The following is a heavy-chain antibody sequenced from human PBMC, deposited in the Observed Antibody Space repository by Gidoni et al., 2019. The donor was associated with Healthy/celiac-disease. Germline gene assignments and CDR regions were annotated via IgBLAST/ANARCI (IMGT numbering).Heavy chain of an antibody. CDR2: IYYSGST. CDR3: ARDRMDV. V-gene: IGHV4-59*01. CDR1: GGSISSYY. Sequence: QVQLQESGPGLVKPSETLSLTCTVSGGSISSYYWSWIRQPPGKGLEWIGYIYYSGSTNYNPSLKSRVTISVDTSKNQFSLKLSSVTAADTAVYYCARDRMDVWGQGTTVTVS. J-gene: IGHJ6*02.